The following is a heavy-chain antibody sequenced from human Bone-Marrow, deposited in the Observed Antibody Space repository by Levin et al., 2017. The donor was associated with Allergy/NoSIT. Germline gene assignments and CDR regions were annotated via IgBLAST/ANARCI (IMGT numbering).Heavy chain of an antibody. J-gene: IGHJ3*02. Sequence: ASVKVSCKASGYTFTSYYMHWVRQAPGQGLEWMGIINPSGGSTSYAQKFQGRVTMTRDTSTSTVYMELSSLRSEDTAVYYCASGLFSYDISGYYSAFDIWGQGTMVTVSS. V-gene: IGHV1-46*01. D-gene: IGHD3-22*01. CDR2: INPSGGST. CDR3: ASGLFSYDISGYYSAFDI. CDR1: GYTFTSYY.